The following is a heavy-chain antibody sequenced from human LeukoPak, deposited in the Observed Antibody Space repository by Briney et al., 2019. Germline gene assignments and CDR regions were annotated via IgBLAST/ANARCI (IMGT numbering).Heavy chain of an antibody. CDR1: GFTFDDYA. D-gene: IGHD6-19*01. CDR2: ISWNSGGI. Sequence: PGRSLRLSCAASGFTFDDYAMHWVRQAPGKGLEWVSGISWNSGGIGYADSVKGRFTISRDNAKNSLYLQMNSLRAEDTALYYCAKDGQGYSSGWYSYWGQGTLVTVSS. V-gene: IGHV3-9*01. J-gene: IGHJ4*02. CDR3: AKDGQGYSSGWYSY.